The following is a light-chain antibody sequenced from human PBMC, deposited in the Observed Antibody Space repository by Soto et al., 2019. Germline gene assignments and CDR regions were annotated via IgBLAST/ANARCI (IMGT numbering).Light chain of an antibody. CDR3: QQHGTSPT. J-gene: IGKJ1*01. CDR2: GAS. Sequence: EIVLTQSPATLSLSPGARATLSFRASQSVSSYLAWYQQKPGQAPRLLIYGASSRATGIPDRLSGSGAGTDFTLTIRRLEPEYSAVYYCQQHGTSPTFGQGTKVDIK. CDR1: QSVSSY. V-gene: IGKV3-20*01.